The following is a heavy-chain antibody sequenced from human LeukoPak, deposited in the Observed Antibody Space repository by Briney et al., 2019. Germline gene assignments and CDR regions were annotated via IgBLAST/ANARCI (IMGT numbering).Heavy chain of an antibody. V-gene: IGHV3-30*01. J-gene: IGHJ4*02. CDR1: GFIFSNYA. D-gene: IGHD3-10*01. CDR3: ARDSTYWYDSGSSGPHYFDY. CDR2: ISSDGSKT. Sequence: GRSPRLSCAASGFIFSNYAMHWVRQAPGKGLEWVALISSDGSKTYHADSVKGRFSISGDNSKNTLYLQLNSLRAEDTSAYYCARDSTYWYDSGSSGPHYFDYWGQGTLVTVSS.